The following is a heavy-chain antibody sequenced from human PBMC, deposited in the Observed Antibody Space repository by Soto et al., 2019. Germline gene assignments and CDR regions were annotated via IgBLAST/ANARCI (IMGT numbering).Heavy chain of an antibody. Sequence: GSLRLSCAASGFTFSSYAMSWVRQAPGKGLEWVSAISGSGGSTYYADSVKGRFTISRDNSKNTLYLQMNSLRAEDTAVYYCAKESPPSPYYDFWSGYPEFDYWGQGTLVTVSS. CDR2: ISGSGGST. V-gene: IGHV3-23*01. CDR1: GFTFSSYA. J-gene: IGHJ4*02. CDR3: AKESPPSPYYDFWSGYPEFDY. D-gene: IGHD3-3*01.